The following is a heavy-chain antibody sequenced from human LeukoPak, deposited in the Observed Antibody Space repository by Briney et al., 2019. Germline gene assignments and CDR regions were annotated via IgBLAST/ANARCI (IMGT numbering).Heavy chain of an antibody. CDR3: ARGKDGYNFHAFDI. CDR1: GFTSDDYG. D-gene: IGHD5-24*01. V-gene: IGHV3-20*04. CDR2: INWNGGST. J-gene: IGHJ3*02. Sequence: GGSLRLSCAASGFTSDDYGMSWVRQAPGKGLEWVSGINWNGGSTGYADSVKGRFTISRDNAKNSLYLQMNSLRAEDTALYYCARGKDGYNFHAFDIWGQGTMVTVSS.